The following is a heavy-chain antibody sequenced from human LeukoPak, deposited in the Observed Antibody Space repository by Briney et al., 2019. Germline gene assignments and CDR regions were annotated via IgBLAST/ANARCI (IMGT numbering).Heavy chain of an antibody. J-gene: IGHJ4*02. CDR1: GFTFSSYA. Sequence: GGSLRLSCAASGFTFSSYAMHWVRQAPGKGLEWVAVISYDGSNKYYADSVKGRFTISRDNSKNTLYLQMNSLRAEDTAVYHCARSVYFDYWGQGTLVTVSS. V-gene: IGHV3-30-3*01. CDR2: ISYDGSNK. CDR3: ARSVYFDY.